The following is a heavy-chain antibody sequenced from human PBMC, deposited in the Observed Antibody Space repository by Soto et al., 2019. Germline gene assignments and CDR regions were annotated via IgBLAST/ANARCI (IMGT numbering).Heavy chain of an antibody. CDR1: GGAVSSGSYY. V-gene: IGHV4-61*01. J-gene: IGHJ6*02. CDR2: IYYSGGT. D-gene: IGHD3-10*01. Sequence: SETLSLTCTVSGGAVSSGSYYRSWLRQPPGKGLEWIGYIYYSGGTNYTPSLKSRVTISVDTSKKQSSLKLGAVTAADKAVYYCTRRPSSMVGGVIYGMDVGGQGTSVTVSS. CDR3: TRRPSSMVGGVIYGMDV.